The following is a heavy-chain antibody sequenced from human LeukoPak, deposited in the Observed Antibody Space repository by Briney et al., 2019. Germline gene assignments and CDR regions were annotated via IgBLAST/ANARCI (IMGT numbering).Heavy chain of an antibody. CDR1: GYTFTSYD. J-gene: IGHJ5*02. V-gene: IGHV1-8*01. CDR3: ARAITNPNIAVAGTSKKVNWFDP. CDR2: MNPNSGNT. Sequence: ASVKVSCKASGYTFTSYDINWVRQATGQGLEWMGWMNPNSGNTGYAQKFQGRVTMTRNTSISTAYMELSSLRSEDTAVYYCARAITNPNIAVAGTSKKVNWFDPWGQGTLVTVSS. D-gene: IGHD6-19*01.